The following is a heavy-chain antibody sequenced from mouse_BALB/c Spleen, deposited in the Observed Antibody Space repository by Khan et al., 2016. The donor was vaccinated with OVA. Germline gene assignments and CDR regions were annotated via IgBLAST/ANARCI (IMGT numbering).Heavy chain of an antibody. Sequence: EVELVESGGGLLKPGGSLNLSCAASGFTFSRYAMSWVRQTPEKRLEWVASFSGGGNTDYLDSVKGRFTISRDNARNILYLQMSRLRSEDTAMYSCARGFYYGVMDYWGQGTSVTVSS. CDR2: FSGGGNT. CDR3: ARGFYYGVMDY. D-gene: IGHD1-1*01. V-gene: IGHV5-6-5*01. J-gene: IGHJ4*01. CDR1: GFTFSRYA.